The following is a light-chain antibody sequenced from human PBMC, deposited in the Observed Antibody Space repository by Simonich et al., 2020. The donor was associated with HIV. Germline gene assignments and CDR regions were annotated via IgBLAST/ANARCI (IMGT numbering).Light chain of an antibody. CDR2: AVT. CDR1: SSDVGNYNL. CDR3: SSYGGSNNYVI. J-gene: IGLJ2*01. V-gene: IGLV2-8*01. Sequence: QSALTQPASVSGSPGQSITTSCTGTSSDVGNYNLGSWYQQHPGKAPKLMIYAVTKRPSGVPDRFSGSKSGNTASLTVSGLQAEDEADYYCSSYGGSNNYVIFGGGTKLTVL.